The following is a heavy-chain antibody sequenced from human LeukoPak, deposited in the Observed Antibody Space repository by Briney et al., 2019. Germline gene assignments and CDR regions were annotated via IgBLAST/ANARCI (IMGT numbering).Heavy chain of an antibody. CDR2: INPNSGGT. V-gene: IGHV1-2*02. Sequence: ASVKVSCKASGYTFTGYYMHWVRQAPGQGLEWMGWINPNSGGTNYAQKFQGRVTMTSDTSISTAYMELSRLRSDDTAVYYCARDGDSSSWYYWFDPWGQGTLVTVSS. J-gene: IGHJ5*02. CDR1: GYTFTGYY. CDR3: ARDGDSSSWYYWFDP. D-gene: IGHD6-13*01.